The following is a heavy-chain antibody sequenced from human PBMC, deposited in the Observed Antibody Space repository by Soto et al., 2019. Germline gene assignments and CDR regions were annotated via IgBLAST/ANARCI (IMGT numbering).Heavy chain of an antibody. J-gene: IGHJ4*02. V-gene: IGHV2-5*02. D-gene: IGHD3-16*01. Sequence: QITLKESGPTLVKPTQNLTLTCTFSGFSLSTTGKSVAWIRQPPGKALEWLSVIYWDDDKRYSPSLNTMLTIAKDTPKNQVVLKLTNMDPSDTGTYYCAHSRGDGDYFPYWGQGTLVSVSS. CDR2: IYWDDDK. CDR3: AHSRGDGDYFPY. CDR1: GFSLSTTGKS.